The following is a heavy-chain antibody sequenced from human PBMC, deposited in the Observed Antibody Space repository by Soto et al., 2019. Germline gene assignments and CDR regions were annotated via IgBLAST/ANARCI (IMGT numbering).Heavy chain of an antibody. J-gene: IGHJ4*02. Sequence: ASVKVSCKASGGTFSSYAISWVRQAPGQGLEWIGWINPNSGGTNYAQKFQGWVTMTRDTSISTAYMELSRLRSDDTAVYYCARDRYYYDSSVYFDYWGQGTLVTVSS. CDR3: ARDRYYYDSSVYFDY. CDR2: INPNSGGT. CDR1: GGTFSSYA. D-gene: IGHD3-22*01. V-gene: IGHV1-2*04.